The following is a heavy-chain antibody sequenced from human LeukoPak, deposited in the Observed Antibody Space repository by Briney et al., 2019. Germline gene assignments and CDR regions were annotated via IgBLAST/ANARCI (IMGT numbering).Heavy chain of an antibody. D-gene: IGHD3-3*01. J-gene: IGHJ5*02. CDR1: GYTFTSYG. Sequence: ASVKVSCKASGYTFTSYGISWVRQAPGQGLEWMGWISAYNGNTNYAQKLQGRVSMTTDTSTSTAYMELRSLRSDDTAVYYCARAALRFLEWLSHNWFDPWGQGTLVTVSS. V-gene: IGHV1-18*01. CDR3: ARAALRFLEWLSHNWFDP. CDR2: ISAYNGNT.